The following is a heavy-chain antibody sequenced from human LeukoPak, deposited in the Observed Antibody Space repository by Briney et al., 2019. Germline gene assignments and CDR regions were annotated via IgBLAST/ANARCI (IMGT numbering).Heavy chain of an antibody. Sequence: SLRLSCAASGFTSSIYWMSWVRQAPGKGLGWVANIKQDGSEKYYVDAVKGRFTISRDNAKNSLYLQMNSLRAEDTAVYYCARGSGWSEWYYFDYWGQGTLVTVSS. D-gene: IGHD6-19*01. J-gene: IGHJ4*02. CDR2: IKQDGSEK. CDR1: GFTSSIYW. CDR3: ARGSGWSEWYYFDY. V-gene: IGHV3-7*04.